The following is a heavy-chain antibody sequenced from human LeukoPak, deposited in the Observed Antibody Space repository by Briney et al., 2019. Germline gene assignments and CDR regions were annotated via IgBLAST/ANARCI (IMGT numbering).Heavy chain of an antibody. CDR2: INHSGST. D-gene: IGHD3-10*01. Sequence: SETLSLTCAVYGGSFSGYYWSWIRQPPGKGLEWIGEINHSGSTNYNPSLKSRVTISVDTSKNQFSLKLSSVTAADTAVYYCARRGRVLWFGELLRPFDYWGQGTLVTVSS. V-gene: IGHV4-34*01. CDR3: ARRGRVLWFGELLRPFDY. J-gene: IGHJ4*02. CDR1: GGSFSGYY.